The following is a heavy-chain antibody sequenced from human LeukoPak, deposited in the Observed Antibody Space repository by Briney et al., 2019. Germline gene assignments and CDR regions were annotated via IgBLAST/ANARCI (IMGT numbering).Heavy chain of an antibody. J-gene: IGHJ4*02. D-gene: IGHD2-2*02. CDR1: GGSISSYY. CDR2: IYTSGST. V-gene: IGHV4-4*07. CDR3: ARDYCSSTSCYNNYFDY. Sequence: SETLSLTCTVSGGSISSYYWSWIRQPAGKGLEWIGRIYTSGSTNYNPYLKRRVTMSVDTSMHQFSLKLSSVTAADTAVYYCARDYCSSTSCYNNYFDYLGQGTLVTVSS.